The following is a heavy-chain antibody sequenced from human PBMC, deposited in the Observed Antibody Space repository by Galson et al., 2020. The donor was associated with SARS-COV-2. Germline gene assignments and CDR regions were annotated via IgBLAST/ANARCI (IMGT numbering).Heavy chain of an antibody. CDR3: ARDPITMVRGVIAYYYGMDV. CDR2: ISSSSSYI. V-gene: IGHV3-21*01. J-gene: IGHJ6*02. D-gene: IGHD3-10*01. CDR1: GFTFSSYS. Sequence: GGSLRLSCAASGFTFSSYSMNWVRQAPGKGLEWVSSISSSSSYIYYADSVKGRFTISRDNAKNSLYLQMNSLRAEDTAVYYCARDPITMVRGVIAYYYGMDVWGQGTTVTVSS.